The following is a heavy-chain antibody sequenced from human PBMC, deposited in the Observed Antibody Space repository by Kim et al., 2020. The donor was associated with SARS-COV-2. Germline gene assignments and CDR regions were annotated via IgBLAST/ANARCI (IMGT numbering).Heavy chain of an antibody. CDR2: IKQDGSEK. D-gene: IGHD5-12*01. CDR3: ARERKEWLRSYGLFDY. CDR1: GFTFSSYW. Sequence: GGSLRLSCAASGFTFSSYWMSWVRQAPGKGLEWVANIKQDGSEKYYVDSVKGRFTISRDNAKNSLYLQMNSLRAEDTAVYYCARERKEWLRSYGLFDYWGQGTLVTVSS. J-gene: IGHJ4*02. V-gene: IGHV3-7*01.